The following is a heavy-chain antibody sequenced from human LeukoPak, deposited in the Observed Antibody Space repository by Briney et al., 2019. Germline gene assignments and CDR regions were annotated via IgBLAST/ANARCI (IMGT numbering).Heavy chain of an antibody. V-gene: IGHV3-23*01. CDR1: GFTFSTSA. J-gene: IGHJ4*02. CDR2: ISESGGST. D-gene: IGHD3-10*01. CDR3: AKGSF. Sequence: GGSLRLSCVVSGFTFSTSAMSWVRQAPGKGLEWVSGISESGGSTYHADSVKGRFTSSRDNSKNTLYLQMNNLRAEDTAAYYCAKGSFWGQGTLVTVSS.